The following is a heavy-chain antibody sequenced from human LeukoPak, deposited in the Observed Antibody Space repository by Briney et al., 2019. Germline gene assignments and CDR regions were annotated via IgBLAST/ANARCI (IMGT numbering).Heavy chain of an antibody. Sequence: GGSLRLSCAASGFTFSSYAMHWVRQAPGKGLEWVAVISYDGSNKYYADSVKGRFTISRDNSKNTLYLQMNSLKAEDTAVYYCARGTRYSSGWYYFDYWGQGTLVTVSS. CDR3: ARGTRYSSGWYYFDY. CDR2: ISYDGSNK. J-gene: IGHJ4*02. V-gene: IGHV3-30*04. D-gene: IGHD6-19*01. CDR1: GFTFSSYA.